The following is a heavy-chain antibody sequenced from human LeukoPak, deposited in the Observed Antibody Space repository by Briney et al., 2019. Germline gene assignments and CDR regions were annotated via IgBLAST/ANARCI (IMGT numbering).Heavy chain of an antibody. CDR2: IIPIFGTA. CDR1: GGTFSSYA. D-gene: IGHD2-2*01. CDR3: ARGGYCSSTSCYVYYYYMDV. V-gene: IGHV1-69*05. J-gene: IGHJ6*03. Sequence: ASVKVSCKASGGTFSSYAISWVRQAPGQGLEWMGGIIPIFGTANYAQKFQGRVTITTDESTSTAYMELSSLRSEDTAVYYCARGGYCSSTSCYVYYYYMDVWGTGTTVTVSS.